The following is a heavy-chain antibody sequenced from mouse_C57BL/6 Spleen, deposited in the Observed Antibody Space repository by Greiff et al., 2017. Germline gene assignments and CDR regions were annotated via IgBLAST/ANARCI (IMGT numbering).Heavy chain of an antibody. J-gene: IGHJ2*01. D-gene: IGHD4-1*02. CDR3: TRATLAYYFDY. CDR1: GYTFTSYW. V-gene: IGHV1-69*01. CDR2: IDPSDSYT. Sequence: VQLQQPGAELVMPGASVKLSCKASGYTFTSYWMHWVKQRPGQGLEWIGEIDPSDSYTNYNQKFKGKYTLTVDKSSSTAYMQLSSLTSEDSADYCCTRATLAYYFDYWGQGTTLTVSS.